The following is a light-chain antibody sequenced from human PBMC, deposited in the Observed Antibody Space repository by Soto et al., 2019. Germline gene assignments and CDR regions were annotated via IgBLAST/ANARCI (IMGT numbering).Light chain of an antibody. J-gene: IGLJ1*01. CDR3: SSYAGSNIRYV. CDR2: DVS. CDR1: SSDVGGYNF. V-gene: IGLV2-8*01. Sequence: QSALTQPPSASGSPGQSVTISCTGTSSDVGGYNFVSWYQHHPGKAPKLMIYDVSVRPSGVPDRFSGSKSGNTASLTVSGLQAEDEADYYCSSYAGSNIRYVFGTGTKLTVL.